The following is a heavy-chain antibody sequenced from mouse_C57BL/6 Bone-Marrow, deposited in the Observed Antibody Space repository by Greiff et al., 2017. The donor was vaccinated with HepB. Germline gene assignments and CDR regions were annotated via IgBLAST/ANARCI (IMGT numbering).Heavy chain of an antibody. J-gene: IGHJ2*01. CDR2: INSDGGST. Sequence: DVKLVESGGGLVQPGESLKLSCESNEYEFPSHDMSWVRKTPEKRLELVAAINSDGGSTYYPDTMERRFIISRDNTKKTLYLQMSSLRSEDTALYYCARRQLRLRDYFDYWGQGTTLTVSS. CDR1: EYEFPSHD. CDR3: ARRQLRLRDYFDY. D-gene: IGHD3-2*02. V-gene: IGHV5-2*03.